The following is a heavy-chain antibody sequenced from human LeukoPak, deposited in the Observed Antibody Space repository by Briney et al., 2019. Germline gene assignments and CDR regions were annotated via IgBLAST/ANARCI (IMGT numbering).Heavy chain of an antibody. J-gene: IGHJ4*02. Sequence: ASVKVSSTASGYTFTSYGISWVRQAPGQGLEWIGWISTYNGNTNYAQKLQGRVTMTTDTSTSTAYMELRSLRSDDTAVYYCARASLWATVDYWGQGTLVTVSS. V-gene: IGHV1-18*04. CDR3: ARASLWATVDY. CDR1: GYTFTSYG. CDR2: ISTYNGNT. D-gene: IGHD2-21*01.